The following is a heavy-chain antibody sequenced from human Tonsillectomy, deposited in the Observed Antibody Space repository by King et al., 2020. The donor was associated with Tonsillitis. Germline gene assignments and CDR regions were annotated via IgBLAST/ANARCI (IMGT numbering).Heavy chain of an antibody. V-gene: IGHV3-21*01. CDR3: AGELVVACSFDI. CDR2: IDNSSNYI. J-gene: IGHJ3*02. D-gene: IGHD2-15*01. CDR1: GFTFSNFN. Sequence: VQLVESGGGLVKPGGSLRLSCAASGFTFSNFNMIWVRQAPGKGLEWVSSIDNSSNYIYYADSVKGRFTISRDNAKNSLSLQMNSLRAEDTAVYSCAGELVVACSFDIWGRGKKVTVSS.